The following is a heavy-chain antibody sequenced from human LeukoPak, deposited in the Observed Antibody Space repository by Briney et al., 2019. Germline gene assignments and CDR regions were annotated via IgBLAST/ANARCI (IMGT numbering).Heavy chain of an antibody. Sequence: GGSLRLSCAASGFTFSSYGMHWVRQAPGKGLEWVAVIWYDGSNKYYADSVKGRFTISRDNSKNTPYLQMNSLRAEDTAVYYCAKTLVGDRNYYYYMDVWGKGTTVTVSS. J-gene: IGHJ6*03. V-gene: IGHV3-33*06. D-gene: IGHD3-16*01. CDR2: IWYDGSNK. CDR3: AKTLVGDRNYYYYMDV. CDR1: GFTFSSYG.